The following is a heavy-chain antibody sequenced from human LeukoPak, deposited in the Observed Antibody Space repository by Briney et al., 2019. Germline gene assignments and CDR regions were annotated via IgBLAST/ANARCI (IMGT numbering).Heavy chain of an antibody. J-gene: IGHJ3*02. V-gene: IGHV3-21*01. CDR3: ARDYYDSTQDAFDI. Sequence: PGGSLRLSCTASGFTFSIYSMNWGRQAPGKGLEWVSSISSSSNSIYYADSVKGQFTISRDNAKNSLYLQMNSLRAEDTAVYYCARDYYDSTQDAFDIWGQGTMVTVSS. CDR1: GFTFSIYS. CDR2: ISSSSNSI. D-gene: IGHD3-22*01.